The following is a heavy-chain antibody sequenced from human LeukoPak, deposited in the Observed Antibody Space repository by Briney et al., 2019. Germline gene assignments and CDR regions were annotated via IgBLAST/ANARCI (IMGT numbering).Heavy chain of an antibody. Sequence: GGSLRLSCAASGFTFSSYGMHWVRQAPGKGLEWVAFIRYDGSNKYYADSVKGRFTISRDNSKNTLYLQMYSLRAEDTAVYYCAKDRLGSSLNFDYWGQGTLVTVSS. CDR1: GFTFSSYG. D-gene: IGHD6-6*01. CDR3: AKDRLGSSLNFDY. CDR2: IRYDGSNK. V-gene: IGHV3-30*02. J-gene: IGHJ4*02.